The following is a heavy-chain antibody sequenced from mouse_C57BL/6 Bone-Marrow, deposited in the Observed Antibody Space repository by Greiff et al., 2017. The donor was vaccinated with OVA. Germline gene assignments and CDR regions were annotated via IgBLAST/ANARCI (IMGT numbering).Heavy chain of an antibody. Sequence: EVKLVESGGGLVQPGGSLKLSCAASGFTFSDYYMSWVRQTPEKRLEWVASISNGGGNTYYPDTVKGRFTISRDNAKNTLYLQMSRLKSEDTAMYDCGRRYWDFDDWGTGTTVTVSS. CDR3: GRRYWDFDD. CDR1: GFTFSDYY. V-gene: IGHV5-12*01. J-gene: IGHJ1*03. CDR2: ISNGGGNT.